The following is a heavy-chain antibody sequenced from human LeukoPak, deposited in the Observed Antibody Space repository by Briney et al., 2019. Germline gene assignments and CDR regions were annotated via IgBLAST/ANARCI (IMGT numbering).Heavy chain of an antibody. CDR2: INHSGST. D-gene: IGHD2-2*01. CDR3: ARVYCSSTSCLYFFDY. Sequence: LSETLSLTCAVYVGSFSGYYWSWIRQPPGKGLEWSGEINHSGSTNYNPSLTSRVTISVDTSKNQFSLKLSSVTAADTAVYYCARVYCSSTSCLYFFDYWGQGTLVTVSS. CDR1: VGSFSGYY. J-gene: IGHJ4*02. V-gene: IGHV4-34*01.